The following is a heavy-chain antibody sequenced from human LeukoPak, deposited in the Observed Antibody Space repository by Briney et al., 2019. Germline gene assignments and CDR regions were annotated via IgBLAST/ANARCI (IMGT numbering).Heavy chain of an antibody. CDR1: GGSISSSSYY. D-gene: IGHD3-10*01. CDR3: ARVRELNFDY. CDR2: IHTSGST. V-gene: IGHV4-61*02. J-gene: IGHJ4*02. Sequence: PSETLSLTCTVSGGSISSSSYYWSWIRQPAGKGLEWIGRIHTSGSTNYSPSLKSRVTISIDTSKNQFSLKLSSVTAADTAVYYCARVRELNFDYWGQGTLVTVSS.